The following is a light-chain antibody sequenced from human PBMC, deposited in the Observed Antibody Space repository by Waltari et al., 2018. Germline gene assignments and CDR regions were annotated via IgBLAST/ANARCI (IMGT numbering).Light chain of an antibody. CDR2: EVT. CDR1: SSDIGKYNY. J-gene: IGLJ1*01. V-gene: IGLV2-23*02. CDR3: CSDAGSGTYV. Sequence: QSALTQPASVSGSPGQSITISCTGTSSDIGKYNYVSWYQHLPGKVPKVMISEVTKRPSVVSNRFSGSKSGNTASLTSSGLQADDEAEYYCCSDAGSGTYVFGTGTKLTVV.